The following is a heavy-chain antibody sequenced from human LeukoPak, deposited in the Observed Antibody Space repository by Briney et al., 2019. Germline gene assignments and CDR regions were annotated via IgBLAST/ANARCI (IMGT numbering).Heavy chain of an antibody. J-gene: IGHJ6*03. Sequence: ASVKVSCKASGYTFTGYYMHWVRQAPGQGLEWMGWINPNSGGTNYAQKFQGRVTMTRDTSISTAYMELSRLRSDDTAVYYCARDLVRGIYSDYYYYMDVWGKGTTVTISS. D-gene: IGHD3-10*01. V-gene: IGHV1-2*02. CDR1: GYTFTGYY. CDR2: INPNSGGT. CDR3: ARDLVRGIYSDYYYYMDV.